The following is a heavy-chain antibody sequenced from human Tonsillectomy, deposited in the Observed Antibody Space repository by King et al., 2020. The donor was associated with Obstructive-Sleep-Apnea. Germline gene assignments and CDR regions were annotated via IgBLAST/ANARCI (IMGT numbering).Heavy chain of an antibody. CDR3: GRGRYCSSSSCWWGWIDP. D-gene: IGHD2-2*01. J-gene: IGHJ5*02. CDR2: IYYSGST. Sequence: VPLQESGPGLVKPSQTLSLTCTVSGGSISSGGYYWSWIRQHPGKGLEWIGFIYYSGSTLYNPSLKSRVTISVDTSKNHFSLRLSSVTAADTAVYYCGRGRYCSSSSCWWGWIDPWGQGTLVTVSS. V-gene: IGHV4-31*03. CDR1: GGSISSGGYY.